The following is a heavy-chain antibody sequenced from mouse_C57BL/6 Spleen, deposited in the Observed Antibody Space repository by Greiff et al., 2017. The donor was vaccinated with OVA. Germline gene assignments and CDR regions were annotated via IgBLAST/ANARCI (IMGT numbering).Heavy chain of an antibody. D-gene: IGHD1-1*01. CDR2: ISSGSSTI. J-gene: IGHJ1*03. CDR1: GFTFSDYG. Sequence: EVQVVESGGGLVKPGGSLKLSCAASGFTFSDYGMHWVRQAPEKGLEWVAYISSGSSTIYYADTVKGRFTISRDNAKNTLFLQMTSLRSEDTAMYYCARDYYGSSYGWYFDVWGTGTTVTVSS. V-gene: IGHV5-17*01. CDR3: ARDYYGSSYGWYFDV.